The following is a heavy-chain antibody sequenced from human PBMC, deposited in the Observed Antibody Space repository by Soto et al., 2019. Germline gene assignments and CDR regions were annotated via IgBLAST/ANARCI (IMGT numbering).Heavy chain of an antibody. V-gene: IGHV3-23*01. D-gene: IGHD6-13*01. J-gene: IGHJ5*02. CDR1: GFTFSSYA. CDR3: AKSGGIAPVDP. CDR2: ISANGGTT. Sequence: PGGSLRLSCAASGFTFSSYAMSWVRQAPGKGLEWVSSISANGGTTNYADPVKGRFTISRDNSKNTVYVQMNSLRAEDTAVYYCAKSGGIAPVDPWGQGILVTVSS.